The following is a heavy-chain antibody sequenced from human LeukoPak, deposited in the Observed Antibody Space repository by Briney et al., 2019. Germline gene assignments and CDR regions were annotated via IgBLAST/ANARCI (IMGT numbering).Heavy chain of an antibody. V-gene: IGHV3-49*04. CDR2: IRSKAYGGTT. D-gene: IGHD2-2*01. CDR3: TRGREDIVVVPAANTAYYFDY. CDR1: GFTFGDYA. J-gene: IGHJ4*02. Sequence: GSLRLSCTASGFTFGDYAMSWVRQAPGKGLEWVGFIRSKAYGGTTEYAASVKGRFTISRDDSKSIAYLQMNSLKTEDTAVYYCTRGREDIVVVPAANTAYYFDYWGQGTLVTVSS.